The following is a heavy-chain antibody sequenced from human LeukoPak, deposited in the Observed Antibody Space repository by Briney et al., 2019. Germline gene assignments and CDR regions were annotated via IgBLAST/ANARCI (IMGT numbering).Heavy chain of an antibody. D-gene: IGHD7-27*01. CDR1: GFTCNNYA. CDR2: ISRSGATT. Sequence: GGSLTFSCAAYGFTCNNYAMDWVRKAQGQGREWVSLISRSGATTYYADSVKGRFTISRDNSRNTLYLQMTSLRAEDTAVYYCARDPGDRWFFDLWGRGTLVTVSS. J-gene: IGHJ2*01. V-gene: IGHV3-23*01. CDR3: ARDPGDRWFFDL.